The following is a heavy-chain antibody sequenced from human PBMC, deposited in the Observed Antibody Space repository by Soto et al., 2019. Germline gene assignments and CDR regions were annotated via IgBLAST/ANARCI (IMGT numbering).Heavy chain of an antibody. Sequence: GSLRLSCAASGFTFTRYSMNWVRQAPGKGLEWVSSISSTTNYIYYGDSMKGRFTISRDNAKNSLYLEMNSLRAEDTAVYYCARESEDLTSNFDYWGQGTLVTSPQ. CDR2: ISSTTNYI. V-gene: IGHV3-21*06. CDR1: GFTFTRYS. CDR3: ARESEDLTSNFDY. J-gene: IGHJ4*02.